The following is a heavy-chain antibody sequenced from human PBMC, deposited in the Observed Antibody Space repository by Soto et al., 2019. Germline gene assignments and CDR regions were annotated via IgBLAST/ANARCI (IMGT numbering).Heavy chain of an antibody. CDR3: AKVSGYCSGGSCYVPHYYYGVDV. CDR2: ITDTGGTT. J-gene: IGHJ6*02. D-gene: IGHD2-15*01. V-gene: IGHV3-23*01. CDR1: GFTFSSYA. Sequence: GGSLRLSCAASGFTFSSYAMSWVRQAPGKGLDWVSAITDTGGTTYYADSVKGRFTISRDNSKNTLYLQMNSLRAEDTAMYYCAKVSGYCSGGSCYVPHYYYGVDVWGQGTTVTVSS.